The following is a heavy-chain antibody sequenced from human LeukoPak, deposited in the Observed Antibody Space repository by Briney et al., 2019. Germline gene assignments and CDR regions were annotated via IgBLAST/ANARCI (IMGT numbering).Heavy chain of an antibody. Sequence: PSETLSLTCTVSGGSISSYYWSWIRQPPGKGLEWSGYIHYSGSTNYNPSLKSRVTISVDTSKNQFSLKLSSVTAADTAVYYCARKSAGSYFGIYYYYMDVWGKGTTVTISS. J-gene: IGHJ6*03. CDR3: ARKSAGSYFGIYYYYMDV. CDR2: IHYSGST. D-gene: IGHD1-26*01. V-gene: IGHV4-59*01. CDR1: GGSISSYY.